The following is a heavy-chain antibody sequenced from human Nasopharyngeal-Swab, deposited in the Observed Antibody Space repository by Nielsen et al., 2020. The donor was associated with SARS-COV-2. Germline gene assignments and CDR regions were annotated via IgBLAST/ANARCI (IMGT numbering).Heavy chain of an antibody. CDR2: IKQDGSEK. D-gene: IGHD3-10*01. J-gene: IGHJ6*02. Sequence: WIRQPPGKGLEWVANIKQDGSEKYYVDSVKGRFTISRDNAKNSLYLQMNSLRAEDTAVYYCAREWFGDHTPPTCYYGMDVWGQGTTVTVSS. V-gene: IGHV3-7*03. CDR3: AREWFGDHTPPTCYYGMDV.